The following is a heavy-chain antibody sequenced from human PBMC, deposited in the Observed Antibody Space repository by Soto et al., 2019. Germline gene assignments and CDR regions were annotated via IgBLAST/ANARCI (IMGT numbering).Heavy chain of an antibody. CDR3: ARYSYGDYYYYGMDV. Sequence: GASVKVSCKASGYTFTNYGISWVRQAPGQGLEWMGWISAYNGNTNYAQKLQGRVTMTTDTSTSTAYMELRSLRSDDTAVYYCARYSYGDYYYYGMDVWGQGTTVTVSS. D-gene: IGHD5-18*01. V-gene: IGHV1-18*04. J-gene: IGHJ6*02. CDR2: ISAYNGNT. CDR1: GYTFTNYG.